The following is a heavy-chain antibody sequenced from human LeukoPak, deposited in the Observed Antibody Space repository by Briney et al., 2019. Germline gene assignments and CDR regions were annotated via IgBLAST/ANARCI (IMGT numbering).Heavy chain of an antibody. CDR3: ARHMGVVVAATSFDY. V-gene: IGHV5-51*01. D-gene: IGHD2-15*01. CDR2: IYPGDSDT. Sequence: GESLKISCKGSGYSFTSYWIGWVRQMPGKGLEWMGIIYPGDSDTRYSPSFQGQVTISADKSISTAYLQWSSLKASDTAMYYCARHMGVVVAATSFDYWGQGTLVTVSS. CDR1: GYSFTSYW. J-gene: IGHJ4*02.